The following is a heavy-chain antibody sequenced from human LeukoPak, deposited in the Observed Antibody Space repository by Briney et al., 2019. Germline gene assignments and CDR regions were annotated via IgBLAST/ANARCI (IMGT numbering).Heavy chain of an antibody. CDR3: ARGGPRGNGFDY. Sequence: ASVKISCKASGYMFTGQFIHWVRQAPGQGLEWMGVHNPNSGDTTFSQRFQDRVTMTRDTSINTAFMELSRLTSDDTAVYYCARGGPRGNGFDYWGQGTLVSVSS. V-gene: IGHV1-2*02. D-gene: IGHD6-25*01. J-gene: IGHJ4*02. CDR1: GYMFTGQF. CDR2: HNPNSGDT.